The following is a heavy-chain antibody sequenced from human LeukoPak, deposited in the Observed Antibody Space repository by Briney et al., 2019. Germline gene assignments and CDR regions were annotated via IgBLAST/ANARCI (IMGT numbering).Heavy chain of an antibody. CDR3: ARAYYYGSSQPKRYYFDY. CDR2: TYYRSKWYN. J-gene: IGHJ4*02. V-gene: IGHV6-1*01. D-gene: IGHD3-22*01. CDR1: GDSVSSNSAA. Sequence: SQTLSLTCAISGDSVSSNSAAWNWIRQSPSRGLEWLGRTYYRSKWYNDYAVSVKSRITINPDTSKNQFSLQLNSVTPEDTAVYYCARAYYYGSSQPKRYYFDYWGQGTLVTVSS.